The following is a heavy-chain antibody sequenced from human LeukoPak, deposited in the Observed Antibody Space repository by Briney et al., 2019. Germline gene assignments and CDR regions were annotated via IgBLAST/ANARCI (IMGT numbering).Heavy chain of an antibody. J-gene: IGHJ4*02. D-gene: IGHD3-22*01. CDR3: ARDLYYYDSSGYYPLDY. Sequence: GGSLRLSCAASGFTFSSYSMNWVRQAPGKGLEWVSSISSSSSYIYYADSVKGRFTISRDNAKNSLYLQMNSLRAEDTAVYCCARDLYYYDSSGYYPLDYWGQGTLVTISS. CDR1: GFTFSSYS. V-gene: IGHV3-21*01. CDR2: ISSSSSYI.